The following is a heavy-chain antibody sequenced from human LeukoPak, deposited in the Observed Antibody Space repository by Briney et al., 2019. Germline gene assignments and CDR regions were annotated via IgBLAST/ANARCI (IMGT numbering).Heavy chain of an antibody. V-gene: IGHV3-23*01. CDR1: GFTFSSYA. CDR3: AKDTQWWFGEFLSPGVY. D-gene: IGHD3-10*01. CDR2: ISGSGGST. J-gene: IGHJ4*02. Sequence: GGSLRLSCAASGFTFSSYAMSWVRQAPGKGLEWVSAISGSGGSTYYADSVKGRFTISRDNSKNTLYLQMNSLRAEDTAVYYCAKDTQWWFGEFLSPGVYWGQGTLVTVSS.